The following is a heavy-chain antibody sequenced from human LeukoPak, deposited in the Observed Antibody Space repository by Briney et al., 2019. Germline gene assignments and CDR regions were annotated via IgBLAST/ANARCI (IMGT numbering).Heavy chain of an antibody. CDR3: VRDTGGIGSYPDF. CDR2: IKQDGSER. D-gene: IGHD1-26*01. J-gene: IGHJ4*02. V-gene: IGHV3-7*01. Sequence: GGSLRLSCAASGFTFSSYWMTWVRQAPGQGLEWVANIKQDGSERYYVDSVRGRFTVSRDNARNSVYLQLNSLRADDTAVYFCVRDTGGIGSYPDFWGQGTLVTVSS. CDR1: GFTFSSYW.